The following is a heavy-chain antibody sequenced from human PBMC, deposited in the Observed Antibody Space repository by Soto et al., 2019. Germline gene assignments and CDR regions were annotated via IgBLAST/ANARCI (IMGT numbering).Heavy chain of an antibody. CDR3: ARDLRYYASDGYFDY. V-gene: IGHV3-11*01. J-gene: IGHJ4*02. CDR1: GFTFSDYY. D-gene: IGHD3-22*01. CDR2: ISSSGNII. Sequence: VGSLRLSCAGSGFTFSDYYMSWIRQSPGKGLEWVSYISSSGNIIYYADSVKGRFTISRDNAKNSLYLQMNSLRAEDTAVYYCARDLRYYASDGYFDYWGQGTLVTVSS.